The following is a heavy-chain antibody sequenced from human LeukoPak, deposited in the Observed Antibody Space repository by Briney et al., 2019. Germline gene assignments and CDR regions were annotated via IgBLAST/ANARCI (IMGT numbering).Heavy chain of an antibody. CDR2: ISGSGGST. CDR3: AKVLGYYGSGSPHFDY. CDR1: GFTFSSYA. V-gene: IGHV3-23*01. J-gene: IGHJ4*02. Sequence: PGGSLRLSCAASGFTFSSYAMSWVRQAPGKGLEWVSAISGSGGSTYYADSVKGRFTISRDNSKNTLYLQMNSLRAEDTAVYYCAKVLGYYGSGSPHFDYWGQGTLVTVSS. D-gene: IGHD3-10*01.